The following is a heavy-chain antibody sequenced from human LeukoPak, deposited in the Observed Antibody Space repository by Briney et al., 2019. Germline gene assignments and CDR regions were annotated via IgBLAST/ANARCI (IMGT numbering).Heavy chain of an antibody. J-gene: IGHJ4*02. CDR2: ISGSGGST. Sequence: QPGGSLRLSCAASGFTFSSYAMSWVRQAPGKGLELVSAISGSGGSTYYADSVKGRFTISRDNSKNTLYLQMNSLRAEDTAVYYCARDQNYYDSSGYPGYWGQGTLVTVSS. CDR3: ARDQNYYDSSGYPGY. V-gene: IGHV3-23*01. D-gene: IGHD3-22*01. CDR1: GFTFSSYA.